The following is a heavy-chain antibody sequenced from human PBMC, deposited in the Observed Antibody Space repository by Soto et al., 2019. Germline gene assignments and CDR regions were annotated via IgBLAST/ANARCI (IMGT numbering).Heavy chain of an antibody. J-gene: IGHJ4*02. CDR2: INPSGVST. Sequence: QVQLVQSGAEVKKPGASVKVSCKASGYTFTDYSIHWVRQAPGQGLEWMGLINPSGVSTHYAQQFHGRVTVTKDTSTHTVYMEMSSLRSEDTAFYYCARTLKSAGSDYWGQGTLVTVSS. CDR1: GYTFTDYS. V-gene: IGHV1-46*01. D-gene: IGHD6-13*01. CDR3: ARTLKSAGSDY.